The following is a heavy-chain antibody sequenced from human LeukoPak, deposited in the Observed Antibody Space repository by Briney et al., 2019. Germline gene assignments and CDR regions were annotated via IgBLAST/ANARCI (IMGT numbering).Heavy chain of an antibody. V-gene: IGHV3-30-3*01. CDR1: GFTFSTYA. J-gene: IGHJ4*02. Sequence: GGSLRLSCAASGFTFSTYAMHWVRQAPGKGLEWVAVISYDGSNKYHADSVKGRFTISRDNSKNTLYMQMNSLTPEDTAVYYCAKEGPRIDYYDKSGSGYWGQGTLVTVSS. CDR2: ISYDGSNK. D-gene: IGHD3-22*01. CDR3: AKEGPRIDYYDKSGSGY.